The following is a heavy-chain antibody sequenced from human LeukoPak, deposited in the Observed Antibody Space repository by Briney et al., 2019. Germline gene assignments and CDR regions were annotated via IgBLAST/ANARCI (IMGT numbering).Heavy chain of an antibody. D-gene: IGHD3-3*01. J-gene: IGHJ4*02. CDR1: GFTFSSYW. Sequence: GGSLRLSCAASGFTFSSYWMHWVREAPGKGLEWVSSITGDCNYIFYADSVKGRFTISRDNAQNSLFLELNSLRGEDTAVYYCARERNFYYFDYWGQGALVTVSS. CDR2: ITGDCNYI. CDR3: ARERNFYYFDY. V-gene: IGHV3-21*01.